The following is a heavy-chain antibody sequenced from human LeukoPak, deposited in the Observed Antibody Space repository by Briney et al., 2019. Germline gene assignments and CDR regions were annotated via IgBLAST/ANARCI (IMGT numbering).Heavy chain of an antibody. V-gene: IGHV1-69*06. CDR1: GGTFSSYA. D-gene: IGHD3-3*01. CDR2: IIPIFGTA. J-gene: IGHJ4*02. CDR3: ANLFDFLSGPPG. Sequence: RASVKVSCKASGGTFSSYAISWVRQAPGQGLEWMGGIIPIFGTANYAQKFQGRVTMTEDTSTDTAYMELSSLRSEDTAVYYCANLFDFLSGPPGWGQGTLVTVSS.